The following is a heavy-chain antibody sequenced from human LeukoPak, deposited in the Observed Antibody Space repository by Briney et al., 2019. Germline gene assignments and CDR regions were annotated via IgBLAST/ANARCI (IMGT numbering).Heavy chain of an antibody. CDR2: IKQDGNEK. D-gene: IGHD1-7*01. Sequence: PGGSLRLSCVASGFTFSDYWMTWVRQAPGTGLEWVANIKQDGNEKYYVDSVKGRFTISRDNAKNSLHLQMDNLRAEDTAVYYCARPKNRENYWRAFDIWGQGTTVTVSS. CDR1: GFTFSDYW. CDR3: ARPKNRENYWRAFDI. V-gene: IGHV3-7*03. J-gene: IGHJ3*02.